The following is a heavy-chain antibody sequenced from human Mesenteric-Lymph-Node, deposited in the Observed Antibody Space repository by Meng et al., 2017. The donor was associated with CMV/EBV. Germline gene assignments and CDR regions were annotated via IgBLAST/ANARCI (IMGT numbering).Heavy chain of an antibody. V-gene: IGHV4-30-4*08. CDR1: GDSINIGDYF. D-gene: IGHD3-10*01. CDR2: IFSSGTT. Sequence: SGDSINIGDYFWTWIRQPPGKGLEWIGYIFSSGTTYYNPSLQSRITISADTSKNQFSLKLTSVTPADTAVYYCARGMKVWFGKNYFDYWGQGALVTVSS. CDR3: ARGMKVWFGKNYFDY. J-gene: IGHJ4*02.